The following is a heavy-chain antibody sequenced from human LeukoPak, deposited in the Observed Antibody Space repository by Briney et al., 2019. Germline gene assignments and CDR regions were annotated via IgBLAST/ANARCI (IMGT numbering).Heavy chain of an antibody. CDR2: IYYSGST. CDR3: ARDGYYYGSGSYFRSGKYYMDV. CDR1: GGSISSYY. Sequence: SETLSLTCTVSGGSISSYYWSWIRQPPGKGLEWIGYIYYSGSTNYKPSLKSRVTISVDTSKNQFSLKLSSVTAADTAVYYCARDGYYYGSGSYFRSGKYYMDVWGKGTTVTISS. D-gene: IGHD3-10*01. V-gene: IGHV4-59*12. J-gene: IGHJ6*03.